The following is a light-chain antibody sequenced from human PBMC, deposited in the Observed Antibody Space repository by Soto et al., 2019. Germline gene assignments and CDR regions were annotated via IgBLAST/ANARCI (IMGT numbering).Light chain of an antibody. CDR2: RNN. CDR3: AAWDDSLRKV. Sequence: QSVLTKPPSASGTPGQRVTISCSGSSSNIGSNYVYWYQQLPGTAPKLLIYRNNQRPSGVPDRFSGSKSGTSASLAISGLRSEDEADYYCAAWDDSLRKVFGGGTKVTVL. J-gene: IGLJ2*01. V-gene: IGLV1-47*01. CDR1: SSNIGSNY.